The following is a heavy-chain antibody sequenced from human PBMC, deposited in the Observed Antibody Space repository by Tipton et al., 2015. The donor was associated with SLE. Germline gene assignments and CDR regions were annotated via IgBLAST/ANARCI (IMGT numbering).Heavy chain of an antibody. Sequence: TLSLTCTVSGFSISSGYYWGWIRQPPGKGLEWIGTIYHSGTTYYRSSLKSRVTISVDTSKNQFSLNLRSLTAADTAVYYCARQWAQGWSGTYFDSWGQGTRVTVSS. CDR1: GFSISSGYY. CDR3: ARQWAQGWSGTYFDS. J-gene: IGHJ4*02. D-gene: IGHD3-3*01. V-gene: IGHV4-38-2*02. CDR2: IYHSGTT.